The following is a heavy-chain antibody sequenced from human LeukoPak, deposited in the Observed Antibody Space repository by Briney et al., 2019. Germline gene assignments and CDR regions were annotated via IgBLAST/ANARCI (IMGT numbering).Heavy chain of an antibody. CDR2: INPSGGST. CDR1: GYTFTSYY. Sequence: ASVKVSCKASGYTFTSYYIHWVRQAPGQGLEWMGIINPSGGSTSYAQKFQGRVTMTRDTSTSTVYMELSSLRSEDTAVYYCARDPGYCSGGSCYSVYYYYMDVWGKGTTVTVSS. J-gene: IGHJ6*03. V-gene: IGHV1-46*01. CDR3: ARDPGYCSGGSCYSVYYYYMDV. D-gene: IGHD2-15*01.